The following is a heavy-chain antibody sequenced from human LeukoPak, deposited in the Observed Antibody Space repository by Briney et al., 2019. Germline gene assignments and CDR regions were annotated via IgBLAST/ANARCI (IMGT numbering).Heavy chain of an antibody. Sequence: GASVKVSCKASGYTFTSYDINWVRQATGQGLEWMGWMNPNSGNTGYAQKFQGRVTMTRNTSISTAYMELSSLRSEDTAVYYCARGERISIMVDAHPLIYNWFDPWGQGTLVTVSS. CDR2: MNPNSGNT. CDR3: ARGERISIMVDAHPLIYNWFDP. D-gene: IGHD2-8*01. CDR1: GYTFTSYD. J-gene: IGHJ5*02. V-gene: IGHV1-8*01.